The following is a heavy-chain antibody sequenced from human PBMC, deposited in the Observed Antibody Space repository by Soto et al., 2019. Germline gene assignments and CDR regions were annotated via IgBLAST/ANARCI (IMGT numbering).Heavy chain of an antibody. CDR1: GGSVSSGSYY. CDR2: VYYSGSS. Sequence: QVQLQESGPGLVKPSETLSLTCTVSGGSVSSGSYYWNWIRQPPGKGLEWIGYVYYSGSSNDNPSLKSRVTISVDTSKNEFSLKVKSVTAEDTAVYYCARDDITARPGYGDYWGQGTLVTVSS. CDR3: ARDDITARPGYGDY. J-gene: IGHJ4*02. V-gene: IGHV4-61*01. D-gene: IGHD6-6*01.